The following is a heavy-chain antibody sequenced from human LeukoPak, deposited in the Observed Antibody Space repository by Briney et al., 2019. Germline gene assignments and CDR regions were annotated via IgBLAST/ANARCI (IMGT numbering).Heavy chain of an antibody. D-gene: IGHD4-17*01. CDR2: IYHSGST. CDR3: ARADGDYPNWFDP. Sequence: TLSLTCTVSGGSISSGGYSWSWIRQPPGKGLEWIGYIYHSGSTYYNPSLKSRVTISVDRSKNQFSLKLSSVTAADTAVYYCARADGDYPNWFDPWGQGTLVTVSS. V-gene: IGHV4-30-2*01. J-gene: IGHJ5*02. CDR1: GGSISSGGYS.